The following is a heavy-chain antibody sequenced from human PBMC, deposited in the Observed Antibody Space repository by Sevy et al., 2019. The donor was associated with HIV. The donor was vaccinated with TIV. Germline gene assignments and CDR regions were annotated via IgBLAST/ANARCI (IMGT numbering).Heavy chain of an antibody. CDR1: GFTFSSYG. Sequence: GKSLKISCAASGFTFSSYGMHWVRQAPGKGLEWVAVISYDGSNKYYADSVKGRFTISRDNSKNTLYLQMNSLRAEDTAVYHCAKDRTTGIAAAGTPFDYWGQGTLVTVSS. J-gene: IGHJ4*02. V-gene: IGHV3-30*18. CDR2: ISYDGSNK. CDR3: AKDRTTGIAAAGTPFDY. D-gene: IGHD6-13*01.